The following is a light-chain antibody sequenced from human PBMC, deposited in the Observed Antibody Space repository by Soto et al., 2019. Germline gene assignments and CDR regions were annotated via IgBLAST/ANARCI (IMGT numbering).Light chain of an antibody. Sequence: DIQMTQSPSSLSASVGDRVTITCRATQAISNWVAWYQHKPGKAPKLLIYAASSLQSGVPSRFSGSGSERDFTLTISSLQPEYFATYYCQQAKSFRWTFGQGTKVEIK. CDR3: QQAKSFRWT. V-gene: IGKV1-12*01. CDR2: AAS. J-gene: IGKJ1*01. CDR1: QAISNW.